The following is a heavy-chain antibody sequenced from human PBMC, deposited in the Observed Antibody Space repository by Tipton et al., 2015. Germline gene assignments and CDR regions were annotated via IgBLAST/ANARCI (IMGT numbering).Heavy chain of an antibody. CDR2: ISYSGST. V-gene: IGHV4-61*01. J-gene: IGHJ4*02. Sequence: TLSLTCSVSGGSVSSANYYWSWIRQPPGKGLEWIGYISYSGSTHYNPSVKSRVTISLDTSKNQSSLTLNSVTAADTAVYYCACQDYDSLTRDYQTVDYWGQGTLVTVSS. CDR1: GGSVSSANYY. D-gene: IGHD3-9*01. CDR3: ACQDYDSLTRDYQTVDY.